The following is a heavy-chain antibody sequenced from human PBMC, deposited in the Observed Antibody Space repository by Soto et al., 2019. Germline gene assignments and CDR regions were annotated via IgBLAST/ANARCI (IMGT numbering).Heavy chain of an antibody. J-gene: IGHJ4*02. CDR2: INNDGSTT. Sequence: SGGSLRLSCVASGFTFNMYWMHWVRQAPGKGLVWVSRINNDGSTTTYADSVKGRFTISRDNAKNTVYLQMSSLRAEDTAVYSCASGGYYYDTSGSDYWGQGTLVTVSS. V-gene: IGHV3-74*01. D-gene: IGHD3-22*01. CDR1: GFTFNMYW. CDR3: ASGGYYYDTSGSDY.